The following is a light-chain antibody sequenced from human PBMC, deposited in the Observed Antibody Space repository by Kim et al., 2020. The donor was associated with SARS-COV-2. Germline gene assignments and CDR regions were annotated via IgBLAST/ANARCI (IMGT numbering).Light chain of an antibody. Sequence: GHSITIPCTGTSSDVGGYNYVSWYQQHPGKAPKVMIYDVSNRPSGVSNRCSGSKSGNTASLTISGLQAEDEADYYCSSYTSSNTWVFGGGTKVTVL. CDR2: DVS. CDR3: SSYTSSNTWV. V-gene: IGLV2-14*03. CDR1: SSDVGGYNY. J-gene: IGLJ3*02.